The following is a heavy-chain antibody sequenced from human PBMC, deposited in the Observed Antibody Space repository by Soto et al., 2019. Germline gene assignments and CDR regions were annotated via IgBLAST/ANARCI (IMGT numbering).Heavy chain of an antibody. V-gene: IGHV4-39*01. J-gene: IGHJ4*02. CDR1: GGSISSSIYY. Sequence: QLQLQESGPGLVKPSETLSLTCTVSGGSISSSIYYWGWIRQPPGKGLEWIGSIYYSGSTYYNPSLKRPVTISVDTSKKPFSLKLSSVTAADTAVYYCVCGEKSNSSSWYEGYLGQGTLVTVSS. CDR2: IYYSGST. CDR3: VCGEKSNSSSWYEGY. D-gene: IGHD6-13*01.